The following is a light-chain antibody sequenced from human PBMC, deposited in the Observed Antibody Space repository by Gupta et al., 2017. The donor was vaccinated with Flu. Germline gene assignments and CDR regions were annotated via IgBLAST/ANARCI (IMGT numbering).Light chain of an antibody. J-gene: IGKJ3*01. CDR1: QSVSSSY. CDR2: GAS. CDR3: QQYGSPPRFT. V-gene: IGKV3-20*01. Sequence: IVLTQSPGTLSLSPGESATLSCRASQSVSSSYLAWYQQKPGQAPRLLIYGASSRSTGIPDRFSGSGSGTDFTLTISRLEPEDFAGYYCQQYGSPPRFTFGPGTKVDIK.